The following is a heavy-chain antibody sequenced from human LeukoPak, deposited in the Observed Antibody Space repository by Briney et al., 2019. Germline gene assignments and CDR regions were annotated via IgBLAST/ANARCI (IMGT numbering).Heavy chain of an antibody. Sequence: ASVKVSCKASGYTFTSYGISWVRQAPGQGLEWMGWISAYNGNTNYAQKLQGRVTMTTDTSTSTAYMELRSLRSDDTAVYYCARDYVPTNEFYRRGGSCYFDYWGQGTLVTVSS. CDR1: GYTFTSYG. V-gene: IGHV1-18*01. D-gene: IGHD2-15*01. CDR2: ISAYNGNT. J-gene: IGHJ4*02. CDR3: ARDYVPTNEFYRRGGSCYFDY.